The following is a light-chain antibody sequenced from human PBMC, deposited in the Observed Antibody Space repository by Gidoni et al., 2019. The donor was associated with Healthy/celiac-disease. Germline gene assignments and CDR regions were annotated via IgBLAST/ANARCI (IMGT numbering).Light chain of an antibody. V-gene: IGKV1-5*03. CDR1: QSISSW. J-gene: IGKJ1*01. CDR3: QQYNSYPWT. CDR2: KAS. Sequence: DIQMTQSPSTLSASVGDRVTITCRASQSISSWLVWYQQKPGKAPKLLIYKASSLESGVPSRFRGSGAGTEFTLTISSLQPDDFATYYCQQYNSYPWTFGQGTKVEIK.